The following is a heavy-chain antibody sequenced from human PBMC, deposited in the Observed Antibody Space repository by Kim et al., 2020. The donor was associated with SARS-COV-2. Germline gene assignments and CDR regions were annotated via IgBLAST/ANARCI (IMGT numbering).Heavy chain of an antibody. CDR3: ARVQLVSVDY. V-gene: IGHV3-33*01. J-gene: IGHJ4*02. CDR2: SKK. D-gene: IGHD6-6*01. Sequence: SKKYYADPGKGRFTISRDNSKNPLYLQMNSLRAEDTAVYYCARVQLVSVDYWGQGTLVTVSS.